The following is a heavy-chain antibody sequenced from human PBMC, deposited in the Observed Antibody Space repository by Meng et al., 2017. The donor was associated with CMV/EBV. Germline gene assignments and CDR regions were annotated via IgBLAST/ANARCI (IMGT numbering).Heavy chain of an antibody. CDR1: GVCFSGYY. D-gene: IGHD3-10*01. CDR3: ERESMVRGED. Sequence: GPGLFGPSAASSLPVAVYGVCFSGYYSSSIPQPPGKGVGWVLEINHSGNTNSNPSLKSRVTISVDTSKNQSSLKLSSVTAADTAVYYCERESMVRGEDWGQGTLVTVSS. J-gene: IGHJ4*02. V-gene: IGHV4-34*01. CDR2: INHSGNT.